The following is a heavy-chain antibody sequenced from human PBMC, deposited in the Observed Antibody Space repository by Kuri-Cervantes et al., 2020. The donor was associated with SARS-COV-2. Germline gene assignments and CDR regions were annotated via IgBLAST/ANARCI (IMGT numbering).Heavy chain of an antibody. CDR3: AQSRSIAARRPWYFDL. Sequence: SETLSLTCSVSNGSIRSSSYYWGWIRQPPGKGLEWIGSIYSSGSTYYNPSLKSRVTISLETSKNQFSLKLSSVTAADTAVYYCAQSRSIAARRPWYFDLWGRGTLVTVSS. D-gene: IGHD6-6*01. V-gene: IGHV4-39*07. CDR1: NGSIRSSSYY. CDR2: IYSSGST. J-gene: IGHJ2*01.